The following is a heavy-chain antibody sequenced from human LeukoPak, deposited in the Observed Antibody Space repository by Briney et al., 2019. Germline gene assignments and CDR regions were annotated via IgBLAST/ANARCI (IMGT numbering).Heavy chain of an antibody. V-gene: IGHV3-33*01. CDR2: IWNDGSNK. CDR1: GFTFSIYG. Sequence: PGRSLRLSCAASGFTFSIYGMHWVRQAPNKGLEWVAIIWNDGSNKYYADSVKGRFTISRDNAKNSLYLQMNSLRAEDTAVYYCARSRNYYYDSSGADAFDIWGQGTMVTVSS. D-gene: IGHD3-22*01. J-gene: IGHJ3*02. CDR3: ARSRNYYYDSSGADAFDI.